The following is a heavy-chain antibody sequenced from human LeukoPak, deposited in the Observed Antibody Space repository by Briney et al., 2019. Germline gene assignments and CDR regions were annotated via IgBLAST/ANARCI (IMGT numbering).Heavy chain of an antibody. CDR1: GFTSSSYW. Sequence: GGSLRLSCAASGFTSSSYWMSWDRQAPGRGLEWVANIKQDGSEKYYVDSVKGRFTISRDNAKNSLYLQMNSLRAEDTAVYYCARDRGSSGWYEFDYWGQGTLATVSS. CDR3: ARDRGSSGWYEFDY. D-gene: IGHD6-19*01. V-gene: IGHV3-7*01. CDR2: IKQDGSEK. J-gene: IGHJ4*02.